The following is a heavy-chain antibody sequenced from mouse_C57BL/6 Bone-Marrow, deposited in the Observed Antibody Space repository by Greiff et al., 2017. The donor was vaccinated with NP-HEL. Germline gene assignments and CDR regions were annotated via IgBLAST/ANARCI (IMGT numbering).Heavy chain of an antibody. CDR3: ARGGYGSRFAY. CDR2: ISSGGSYT. V-gene: IGHV5-6*01. D-gene: IGHD1-1*01. J-gene: IGHJ3*01. Sequence: EVQGVESGGDLVKPGGSLKLSCAASGFTFSSYGMSWVRQTPDKRLEWVATISSGGSYTYYPDSVKGRFTISGDNAMNTLYLQMSSLKADDTAMYYGARGGYGSRFAYWGQGTLVTVSA. CDR1: GFTFSSYG.